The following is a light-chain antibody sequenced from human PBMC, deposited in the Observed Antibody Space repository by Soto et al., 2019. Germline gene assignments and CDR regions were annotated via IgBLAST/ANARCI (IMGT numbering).Light chain of an antibody. Sequence: DIQMTQSPSSLSASVEDRVIITCRASQSISNHLNWYQQRPGKAPKLLIFAASSLQSGVPSRFSGSRSGPDLTLTISSLQAEDFATYYCQQTRSYPSTFGGGTKVDIK. CDR1: QSISNH. J-gene: IGKJ4*01. CDR3: QQTRSYPST. V-gene: IGKV1-39*01. CDR2: AAS.